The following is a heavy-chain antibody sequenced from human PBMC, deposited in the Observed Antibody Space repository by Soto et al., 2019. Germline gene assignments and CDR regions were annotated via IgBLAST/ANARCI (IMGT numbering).Heavy chain of an antibody. CDR1: GGFVSSGSYY. CDR2: MSPRGGT. V-gene: IGHV4-34*01. J-gene: IGHJ3*02. Sequence: QVQLQQWGAGLLKPSETLSLTCAVYGGFVSSGSYYWSWIRQPPGKGLGWIGEMSPRGGTHFNQSNKSRVTISVDTSKHQFSLKMSSMTAADTALYYCAPVERGTATTVVDAFDIWGPGTMVTVSS. D-gene: IGHD1-1*01. CDR3: APVERGTATTVVDAFDI.